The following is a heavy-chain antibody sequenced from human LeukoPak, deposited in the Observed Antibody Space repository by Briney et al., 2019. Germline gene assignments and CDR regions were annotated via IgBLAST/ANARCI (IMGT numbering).Heavy chain of an antibody. J-gene: IGHJ4*02. CDR3: TTAPAYVDY. V-gene: IGHV3-15*01. CDR1: GFTFSDAW. CDR2: IKSKADGGTT. Sequence: GGSLRLSCAASGFTFSDAWMSWVRQAPGKGLEWVGRIKSKADGGTTDYAAPVKGRFSISRDDSKNTLYLQMNSLKSEDTAVYYCTTAPAYVDYWGQGTLVTVSS.